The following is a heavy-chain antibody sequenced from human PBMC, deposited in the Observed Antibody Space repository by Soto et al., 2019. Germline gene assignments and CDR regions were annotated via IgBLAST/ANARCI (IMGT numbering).Heavy chain of an antibody. D-gene: IGHD2-2*01. CDR3: ASPLHCSSASCPFDY. CDR1: GGTFSSYA. J-gene: IGHJ4*02. CDR2: IIPIFGTA. V-gene: IGHV1-69*01. Sequence: QVQLVQSGAEVKKPGSSVKVSCKASGGTFSSYAISWVRQAPGQGLEWMGGIIPIFGTANYAQKFQGRVTITADESTSTAYMELSSLRAEDTAVYYCASPLHCSSASCPFDYWGQGTLVTVSS.